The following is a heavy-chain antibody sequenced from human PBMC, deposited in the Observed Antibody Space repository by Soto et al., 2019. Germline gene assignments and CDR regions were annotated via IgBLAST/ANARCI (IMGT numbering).Heavy chain of an antibody. Sequence: GSLRLSCAASGSTFSSYAMSWVRQAPGKGLEWVSAISGSGGSTYYADSVKGRFTISRDNSKDTLYLQMNSLRAEDTAVYYCAKGPHYYGSGSQYGMDVWGQGTTVTVSS. D-gene: IGHD3-10*01. J-gene: IGHJ6*02. CDR2: ISGSGGST. CDR3: AKGPHYYGSGSQYGMDV. V-gene: IGHV3-23*01. CDR1: GSTFSSYA.